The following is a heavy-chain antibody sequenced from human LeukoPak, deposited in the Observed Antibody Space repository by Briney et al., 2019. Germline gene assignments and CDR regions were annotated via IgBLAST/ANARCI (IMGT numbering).Heavy chain of an antibody. CDR3: AREGERGLYFDY. D-gene: IGHD2-21*01. V-gene: IGHV1-69*13. CDR2: IVPIFGTA. J-gene: IGHJ4*02. Sequence: SVKVSCKASGGTFSSYAISWVRQAPGQGLEWMGGIVPIFGTANYAQKFQGRVTITADESTSTAYMELSSLRSEDTAVYYCAREGERGLYFDYWGQGTLVTVSS. CDR1: GGTFSSYA.